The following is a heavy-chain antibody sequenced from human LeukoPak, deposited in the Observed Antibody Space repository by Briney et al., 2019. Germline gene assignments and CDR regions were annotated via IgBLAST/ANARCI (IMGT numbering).Heavy chain of an antibody. CDR1: GGSISSYY. V-gene: IGHV4-59*08. Sequence: PSETLSLTCTVSGGSISSYYWSWIRQPPGKGLEWIGYIYYSGSTNYNPSLKSRVTISVDTSKNQFSLKLSSVTAADTAVYYCARGRQQLVSGWDYWGQGTLVTVSS. J-gene: IGHJ4*02. CDR2: IYYSGST. CDR3: ARGRQQLVSGWDY. D-gene: IGHD6-13*01.